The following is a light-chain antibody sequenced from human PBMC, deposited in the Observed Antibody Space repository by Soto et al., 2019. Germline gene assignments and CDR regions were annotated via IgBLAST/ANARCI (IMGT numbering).Light chain of an antibody. J-gene: IGKJ3*01. CDR3: QLYGTSPGFT. V-gene: IGKV3-20*01. CDR1: QSVSSNS. Sequence: EIVLTQSPGTLSLSPGERATLSCRASQSVSSNSLAWYQQKPGQAPRLLVYGASSRPTGIPDRFSGSGSGTDFALTISGLEAEDFAVYYCQLYGTSPGFTFGPGAKMDIK. CDR2: GAS.